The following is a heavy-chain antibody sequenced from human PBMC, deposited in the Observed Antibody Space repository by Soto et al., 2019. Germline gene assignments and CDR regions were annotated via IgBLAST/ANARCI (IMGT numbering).Heavy chain of an antibody. CDR2: VYNNGQT. CDR1: GGSMTRSGYY. V-gene: IGHV4-39*01. CDR3: ARGWQLAPLGDY. Sequence: SETLSLTCTVAGGSMTRSGYYWGWIRQPPGNELQYIGSVYNNGQTYYNPSLTSPVTISIDTSKNQFSLSLRSVTAADTAVYYCARGWQLAPLGDYWGQGTLVTVS. D-gene: IGHD6-13*01. J-gene: IGHJ4*02.